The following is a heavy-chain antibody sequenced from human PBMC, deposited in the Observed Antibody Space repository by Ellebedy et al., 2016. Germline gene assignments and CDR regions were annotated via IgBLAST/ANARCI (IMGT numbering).Heavy chain of an antibody. Sequence: GGSLRLXXAASGFTFSSYGMHWVRQAPGKGLEWVAVISYDGSNKYYADSVKGRFTISRDNSKNTLYLQMNSLRAEDTAVYYCAKDQTVNYMDVWGKGTTVTVSS. D-gene: IGHD4-17*01. CDR3: AKDQTVNYMDV. CDR1: GFTFSSYG. J-gene: IGHJ6*03. CDR2: ISYDGSNK. V-gene: IGHV3-30*18.